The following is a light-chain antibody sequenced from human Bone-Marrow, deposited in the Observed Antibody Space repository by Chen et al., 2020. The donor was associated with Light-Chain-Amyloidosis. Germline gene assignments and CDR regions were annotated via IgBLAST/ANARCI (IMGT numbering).Light chain of an antibody. Sequence: QSALTQPASVSGSPGQAITISCTGTNSDVGDYNYVSWYQQHPGKAPKLMIYDVSNRPSGVSNRFSGSKSGNAASLPISGLQTEDEADYYCSSHTSGTAWIFGGGTKLTVL. CDR1: NSDVGDYNY. V-gene: IGLV2-14*01. CDR3: SSHTSGTAWI. CDR2: DVS. J-gene: IGLJ2*01.